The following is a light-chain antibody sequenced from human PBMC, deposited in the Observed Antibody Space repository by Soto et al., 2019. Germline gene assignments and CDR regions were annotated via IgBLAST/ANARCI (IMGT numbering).Light chain of an antibody. CDR2: AAS. CDR3: QQSYNMPGT. CDR1: QTISRY. Sequence: DIQMTQSPSSLSASVGDRVTITCLASQTISRYLNWYQHKPGKAPKLLIYAASTLQPGVPSRFSASGSATDFTLTISGLQPEDFGTYYCQQSYNMPGTFGQGTRLAIK. J-gene: IGKJ5*01. V-gene: IGKV1-39*01.